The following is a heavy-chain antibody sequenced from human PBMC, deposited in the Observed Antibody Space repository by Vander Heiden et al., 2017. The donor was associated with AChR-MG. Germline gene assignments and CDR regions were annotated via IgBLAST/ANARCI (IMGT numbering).Heavy chain of an antibody. CDR1: GFTVDTYT. J-gene: IGHJ6*03. Sequence: EVQLVECGGGLVKSGGSLRLSCAAPGFTVDTYTRNSVRQAPGKGLEWVSSISGSSTYIYYADSVKGRFTISRDNAKNSLFLQMDSLRAEDTAVYYCVRDSVFGSGQRYYYMDVWGKGTTVTVSS. CDR3: VRDSVFGSGQRYYYMDV. CDR2: ISGSSTYI. D-gene: IGHD2-15*01. V-gene: IGHV3-21*01.